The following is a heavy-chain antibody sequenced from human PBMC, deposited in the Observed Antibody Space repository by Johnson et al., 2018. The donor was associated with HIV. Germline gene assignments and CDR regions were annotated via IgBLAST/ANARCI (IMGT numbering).Heavy chain of an antibody. V-gene: IGHV3-66*01. D-gene: IGHD4-23*01. J-gene: IGHJ3*02. CDR1: GFIVSSNY. CDR3: AKSPGKDYGGNSGAFDI. Sequence: VLLVESGGGLVQPGGSLRLSCAASGFIVSSNYMNWVRQAPGKGLEWVSVIYSGGSTYHAYSVRGRFTISRDNSKSALFLQMNSLRAEDTAVYYCAKSPGKDYGGNSGAFDIGGQGTMVTVSS. CDR2: IYSGGST.